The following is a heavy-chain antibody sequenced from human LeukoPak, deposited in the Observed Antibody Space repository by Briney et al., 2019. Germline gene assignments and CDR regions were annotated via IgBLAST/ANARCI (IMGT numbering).Heavy chain of an antibody. D-gene: IGHD3-9*01. CDR3: AKAPYYDILTGLDY. CDR2: IRYDGSNK. Sequence: GGSLRLSCAASGFTFSSYGMHWVRQAPGKGLKWVAFIRYDGSNKYYADSVKGRFTISRDNSKNTLYLQMNSLRAEDTAVYYCAKAPYYDILTGLDYWGQGTLVTVSS. CDR1: GFTFSSYG. J-gene: IGHJ4*02. V-gene: IGHV3-30*02.